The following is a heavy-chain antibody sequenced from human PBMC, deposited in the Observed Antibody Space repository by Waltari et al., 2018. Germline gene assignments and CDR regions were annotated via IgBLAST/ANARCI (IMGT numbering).Heavy chain of an antibody. J-gene: IGHJ6*02. CDR1: GGSISSYY. D-gene: IGHD6-13*01. CDR3: ARDRHGSSWTNYYYYYGMDV. V-gene: IGHV4-4*07. CDR2: IYTSGST. Sequence: QVQLQESGPGLVKPSETLSLTCTVSGGSISSYYWSWIRQPAGKGLEWSGRIYTSGSTNYHPSLKSRVTMSVDTSKNQFSLKLSSVTAADTAVYYCARDRHGSSWTNYYYYYGMDVWGQGTTVTVSS.